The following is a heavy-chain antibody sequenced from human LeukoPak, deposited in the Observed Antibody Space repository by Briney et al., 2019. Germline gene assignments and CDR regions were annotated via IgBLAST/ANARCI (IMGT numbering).Heavy chain of an antibody. CDR1: GGTFSSYA. CDR2: ISAYNGNT. Sequence: ASVKVSCKASGGTFSSYAISWVRQAPGQGLEWMGWISAYNGNTNYAQKLQGRVTMTTDTSTSTAYMELRSLRSDDTAVYYCARVGVTVTTGFYYYGMDVWGQGTTVTVSS. V-gene: IGHV1-18*01. CDR3: ARVGVTVTTGFYYYGMDV. J-gene: IGHJ6*02. D-gene: IGHD4-11*01.